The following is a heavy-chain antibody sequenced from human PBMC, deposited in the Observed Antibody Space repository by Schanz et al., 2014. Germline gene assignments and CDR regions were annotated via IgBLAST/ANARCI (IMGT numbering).Heavy chain of an antibody. V-gene: IGHV3-30*02. D-gene: IGHD5-18*01. CDR2: IHYDGTYK. Sequence: QVQLVESGGGLVKPGGSLRLSCAASGFTFSDYYMSWIRQAPGKGLEWVAFIHYDGTYKYYADSVKGRFTISRDNSENTLYLQMISLRAEDTAVYYCAKLDGYAYGSMGQEYFDYWGQGTLVAVSS. J-gene: IGHJ4*02. CDR3: AKLDGYAYGSMGQEYFDY. CDR1: GFTFSDYY.